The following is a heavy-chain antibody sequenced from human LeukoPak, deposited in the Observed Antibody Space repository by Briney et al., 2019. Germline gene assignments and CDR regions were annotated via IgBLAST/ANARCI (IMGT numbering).Heavy chain of an antibody. J-gene: IGHJ1*01. V-gene: IGHV3-20*04. CDR1: GFTFDDYG. CDR3: ARAGDCSGGSCS. Sequence: GGSLRLSCAASGFTFDDYGMSWVRHAPGKGLEWVSGINWNGGSTGYADSVKGRFTISRDNAKNSLYLQMNSLRAEDTAVYYCARAGDCSGGSCSWGQGTLVTVSS. CDR2: INWNGGST. D-gene: IGHD2-15*01.